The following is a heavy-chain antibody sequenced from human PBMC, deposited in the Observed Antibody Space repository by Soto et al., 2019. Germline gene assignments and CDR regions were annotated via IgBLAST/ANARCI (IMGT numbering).Heavy chain of an antibody. V-gene: IGHV3-30*03. Sequence: GGSLRLSCAASGFTFSSYGMHWVRQAPGKGLEWVAVISYDGSNKYYADSVKGRFTISRDNSKNTLYLQMNSLRAEDTAVYYCAQGGQFWSGYFSFDYWGQGTLVTVSS. CDR3: AQGGQFWSGYFSFDY. J-gene: IGHJ4*02. CDR1: GFTFSSYG. CDR2: ISYDGSNK. D-gene: IGHD3-3*01.